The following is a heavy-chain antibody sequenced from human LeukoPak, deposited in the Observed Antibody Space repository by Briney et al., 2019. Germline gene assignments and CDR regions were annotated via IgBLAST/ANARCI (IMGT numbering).Heavy chain of an antibody. CDR2: ISWNSGSI. D-gene: IGHD6-13*01. CDR1: GFTFDDYA. CDR3: ARIGIAAAGSDY. J-gene: IGHJ4*02. V-gene: IGHV3-9*01. Sequence: PGRSLRLSCAASGFTFDDYAMHWVRQAPGKGLEWVSDISWNSGSIGYADSVKGRFTISRDNAKNSLYLQMNSLRAEDTAVYYCARIGIAAAGSDYWGQGTLVTVSS.